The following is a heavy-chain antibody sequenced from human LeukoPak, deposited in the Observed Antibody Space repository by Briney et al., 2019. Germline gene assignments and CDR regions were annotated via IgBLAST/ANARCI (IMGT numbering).Heavy chain of an antibody. Sequence: PGGSLRLSCVASGLTFSTYGMHWVRQAPGKGLGWVAVIWNDGSGEYSADSVKGRITISRDNSRNTLYLQMNSLTADDTAVYYCASGAVYRYGRIDYWGRGTLVTVSS. D-gene: IGHD5-18*01. V-gene: IGHV3-33*01. CDR2: IWNDGSGE. CDR3: ASGAVYRYGRIDY. CDR1: GLTFSTYG. J-gene: IGHJ4*02.